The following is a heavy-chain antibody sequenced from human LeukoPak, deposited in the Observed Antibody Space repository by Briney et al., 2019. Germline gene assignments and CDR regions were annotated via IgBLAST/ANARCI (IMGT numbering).Heavy chain of an antibody. D-gene: IGHD6-19*01. CDR1: GFTFNSYW. CDR2: INSDGSST. J-gene: IGHJ4*02. Sequence: SGGSLRLSCAASGFTFNSYWMHWVRHAPGKGLVWVSRINSDGSSTSYADSVKGRFTISRDNAKNTLYLQMNSLRAEDTAVYYCARTKDYSSGWYGYWGQGTLVTVSS. CDR3: ARTKDYSSGWYGY. V-gene: IGHV3-74*01.